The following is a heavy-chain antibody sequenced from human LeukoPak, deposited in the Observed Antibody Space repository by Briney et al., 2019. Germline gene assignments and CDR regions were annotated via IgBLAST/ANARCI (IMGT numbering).Heavy chain of an antibody. V-gene: IGHV3-30*02. D-gene: IGHD6-19*01. Sequence: GGSLRLSCAASGFTFSSYGMHWVRQAPGKGLEWVAVIRHDGSAKFYVDSVRGRFSISRDDSKNTLYLQMNSLRAEDTALYYCAKDNRGGWSGYFDYWGRGTLVTVSS. J-gene: IGHJ4*02. CDR1: GFTFSSYG. CDR2: IRHDGSAK. CDR3: AKDNRGGWSGYFDY.